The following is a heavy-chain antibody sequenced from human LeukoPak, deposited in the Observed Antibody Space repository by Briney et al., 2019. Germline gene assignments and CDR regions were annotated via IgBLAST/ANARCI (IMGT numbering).Heavy chain of an antibody. CDR1: GGSISSYY. Sequence: SETLSLTCTVSGGSISSYYWSWIRQPPGKGLEWMGYIYYSGSTNYNPSLRSRVTISVDTSKNQFSLKLSSVTAADTAVYYCARETSQKGAHYMDVWGKGTTVTISS. D-gene: IGHD3-16*01. CDR3: ARETSQKGAHYMDV. CDR2: IYYSGST. V-gene: IGHV4-59*01. J-gene: IGHJ6*03.